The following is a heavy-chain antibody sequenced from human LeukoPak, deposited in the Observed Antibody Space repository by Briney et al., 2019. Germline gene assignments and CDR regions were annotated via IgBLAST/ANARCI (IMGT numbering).Heavy chain of an antibody. Sequence: ASVKVSCKASGYTFTTYFIHWVRQAPGQGLEWMGVINPSGGSTSYAQNFQGRLTMTRDTSTSTVYMELSSLRSEDTALYYCARPNYYGSESYSVDYWGQGTLVTVSS. J-gene: IGHJ4*02. V-gene: IGHV1-46*01. CDR1: GYTFTTYF. CDR3: ARPNYYGSESYSVDY. D-gene: IGHD3-10*01. CDR2: INPSGGST.